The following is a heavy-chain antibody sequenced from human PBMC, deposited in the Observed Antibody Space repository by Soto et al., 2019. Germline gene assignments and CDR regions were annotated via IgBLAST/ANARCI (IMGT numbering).Heavy chain of an antibody. D-gene: IGHD2-2*02. CDR3: ARHHTDIVVVPAAIEGGYYYYGMDV. Sequence: PSETLSLTCAFYCGSFIGYYWSWIRQPPGKGLEWIGEINHSGSTNYNPSLKSRVTISVDTPKNQFSLKLSSVTAADTAVYYCARHHTDIVVVPAAIEGGYYYYGMDVWGQGTTVTVSS. CDR1: CGSFIGYY. V-gene: IGHV4-34*01. J-gene: IGHJ6*02. CDR2: INHSGST.